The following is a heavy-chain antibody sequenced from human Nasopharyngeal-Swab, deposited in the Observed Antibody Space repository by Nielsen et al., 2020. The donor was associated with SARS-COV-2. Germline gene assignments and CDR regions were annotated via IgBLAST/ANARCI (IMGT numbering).Heavy chain of an antibody. CDR2: VNEDGSRT. J-gene: IGHJ4*02. V-gene: IGHV3-74*01. Sequence: GGSLRLSCEASGLTLRTYYMHWVRQAPGKGLVWVSRVNEDGSRTDYADSVKGRFTISRDNAKNTLYLQMNSLRVEDTALYYCVKHQGSSSDQWGRGTLVTVSS. CDR1: GLTLRTYY. CDR3: VKHQGSSSDQ.